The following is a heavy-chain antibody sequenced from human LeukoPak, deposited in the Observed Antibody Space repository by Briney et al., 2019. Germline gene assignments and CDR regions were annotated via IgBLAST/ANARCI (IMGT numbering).Heavy chain of an antibody. D-gene: IGHD3-9*01. J-gene: IGHJ4*02. CDR2: IYFSGGT. CDR1: GDSISSSNCY. CDR3: AGPGGYFDWLPFGY. Sequence: SETLSLTCTVSGDSISSSNCYWGWIRQPPGKGLERIGSIYFSGGTNYNPSLNSRVTISVDTSKNRFSLNLSSVTAADTAVYYCAGPGGYFDWLPFGYWGQGTLVTVSS. V-gene: IGHV4-39*07.